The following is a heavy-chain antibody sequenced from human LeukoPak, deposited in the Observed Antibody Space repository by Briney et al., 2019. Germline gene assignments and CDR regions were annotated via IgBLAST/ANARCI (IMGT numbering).Heavy chain of an antibody. Sequence: GESLRISCKGSGYSFTSYWISWVRQMPGKGLEWMGIIYPGDSDTRYSPSFQGQVTISADKSISTAYLQWSSLKASDTAMYYCERLVVGARRGAFDYWGQGTLVTVSS. CDR1: GYSFTSYW. D-gene: IGHD1-26*01. J-gene: IGHJ4*02. V-gene: IGHV5-51*01. CDR3: ERLVVGARRGAFDY. CDR2: IYPGDSDT.